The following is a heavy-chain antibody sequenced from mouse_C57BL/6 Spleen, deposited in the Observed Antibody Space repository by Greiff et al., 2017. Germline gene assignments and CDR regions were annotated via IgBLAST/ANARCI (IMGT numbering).Heavy chain of an antibody. J-gene: IGHJ4*01. CDR3: ARCEGLHGSHAMDY. Sequence: QVQLQQPGAELVKPGASVQMSCKASGYTFTSYWITWVKQRPGQGLEWIGDIYPGSGSTNYNEKFKSKATLTVDTSSSTAYMQLSSLTSEDSAVYYCARCEGLHGSHAMDYWGQGTSVTVSS. CDR1: GYTFTSYW. CDR2: IYPGSGST. V-gene: IGHV1-55*01. D-gene: IGHD3-1*01.